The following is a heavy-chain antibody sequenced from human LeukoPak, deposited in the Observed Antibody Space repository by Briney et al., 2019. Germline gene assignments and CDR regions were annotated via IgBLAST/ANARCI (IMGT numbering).Heavy chain of an antibody. D-gene: IGHD6-13*01. V-gene: IGHV1-2*04. J-gene: IGHJ4*02. Sequence: ASVKVSCKASGYTFTGYYMHWVRQAPGQGLEWMGWINPNSGGTNYAQKFQGWATMTRDTSISTAYMELSRLRSDDTAVYYCARVVTRSSSWSPLDYWGQGTLVTVSS. CDR2: INPNSGGT. CDR1: GYTFTGYY. CDR3: ARVVTRSSSWSPLDY.